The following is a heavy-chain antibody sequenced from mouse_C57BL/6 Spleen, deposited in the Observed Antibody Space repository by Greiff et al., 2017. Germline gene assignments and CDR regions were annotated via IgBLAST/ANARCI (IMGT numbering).Heavy chain of an antibody. CDR3: TPITTVVDDGGFAY. V-gene: IGHV14-4*01. CDR2: IDPENGDT. D-gene: IGHD1-1*01. CDR1: GFNIKDDY. Sequence: EVQLQQSGAELVRPGASVKLSCTASGFNIKDDYMHWVKQRPEQGLEWIGWIDPENGDTEYASKFQGKATITADTSANTAYLQLSSLTSEDTAVYYCTPITTVVDDGGFAYWGQGTLVTVSA. J-gene: IGHJ3*01.